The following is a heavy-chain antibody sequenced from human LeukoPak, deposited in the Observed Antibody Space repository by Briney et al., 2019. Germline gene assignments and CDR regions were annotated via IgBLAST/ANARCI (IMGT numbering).Heavy chain of an antibody. Sequence: SQTLSLTCTVSGGSISSGSYYWSWIRQPAGKGLEWIGRIYTSGSTNYNPSLKSRVTISVDTSKNQFSLKLSSVTAADTAVYYCARAPSGWYFDLWGRGTLVTVSS. CDR3: ARAPSGWYFDL. J-gene: IGHJ2*01. V-gene: IGHV4-61*02. CDR1: GGSISSGSYY. CDR2: IYTSGST. D-gene: IGHD6-25*01.